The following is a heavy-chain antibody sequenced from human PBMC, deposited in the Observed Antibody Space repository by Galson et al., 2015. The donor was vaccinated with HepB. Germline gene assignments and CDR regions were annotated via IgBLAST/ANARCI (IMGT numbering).Heavy chain of an antibody. J-gene: IGHJ3*01. D-gene: IGHD6-19*01. CDR2: ISYDGSNK. Sequence: SLRLSCAASGFTFSNYAMHWVRQAPGKGLEWVAVISYDGSNKYYADSVKGRFTISRDNSKNTLYLQMNSLRAEDTAVYYCARDRLAVAGTAAAFDVWGQGTMVTVSS. V-gene: IGHV3-30*04. CDR1: GFTFSNYA. CDR3: ARDRLAVAGTAAAFDV.